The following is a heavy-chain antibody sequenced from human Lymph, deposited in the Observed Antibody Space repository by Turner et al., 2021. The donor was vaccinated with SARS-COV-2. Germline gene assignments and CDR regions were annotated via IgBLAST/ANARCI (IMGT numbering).Heavy chain of an antibody. CDR3: ARMGSSSWYFDY. CDR1: AFTFSYYW. CDR2: IKHDGSEE. J-gene: IGHJ4*02. V-gene: IGHV3-7*01. Sequence: EVQLGESGGGLVQPGGSLRLSCAASAFTFSYYWMSWVRQAPGKGLEGVANIKHDGSEECYEDSVEGRYTSSRNNAKNSLFLQKNSLRAEDTAVYYCARMGSSSWYFDYWGQGTLVTVSS. D-gene: IGHD1-26*01.